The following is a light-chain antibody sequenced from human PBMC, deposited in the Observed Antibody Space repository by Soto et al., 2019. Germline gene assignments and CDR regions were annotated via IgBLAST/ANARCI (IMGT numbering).Light chain of an antibody. Sequence: EIVLTQSPASLSLSPRETATLSCRASQSVSSNHLAWYQQKPGQAPRLLIYGASRRATGIPDRFSGSGSGTDFTLTISRLEPEDFAMYYCQQYGSSTYTFGQGTKVEIK. CDR3: QQYGSSTYT. V-gene: IGKV3-20*01. CDR2: GAS. J-gene: IGKJ2*01. CDR1: QSVSSNH.